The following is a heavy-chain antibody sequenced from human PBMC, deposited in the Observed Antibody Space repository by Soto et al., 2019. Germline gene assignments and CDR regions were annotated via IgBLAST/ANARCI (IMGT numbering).Heavy chain of an antibody. CDR2: INHSGST. V-gene: IGHV4-34*01. J-gene: IGHJ4*02. D-gene: IGHD3-10*01. CDR1: GGSFSGYY. CDR3: ASSRLGRGYGSGSYYDY. Sequence: ETLSLTCAVYGGSFSGYYWSWIRQPPGKGLEWIGEINHSGSTNYNPSLKSRVTISVDTSKNQFSLKLSSVTAADTAVYYCASSRLGRGYGSGSYYDYWGQGTLVTVSS.